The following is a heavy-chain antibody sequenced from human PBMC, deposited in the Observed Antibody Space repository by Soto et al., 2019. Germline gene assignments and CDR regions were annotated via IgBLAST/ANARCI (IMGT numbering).Heavy chain of an antibody. Sequence: SETLSLTCTVSGGSISSSSYYWGWIRQPPGKGLEWIGSIYYSGSTYYNPSLKSRVTISVDTSKNQFSLKLSSVTAADTAVYYCARRGYSSSSSHAFDIWGQGTMVTVSS. CDR2: IYYSGST. CDR3: ARRGYSSSSSHAFDI. D-gene: IGHD6-6*01. J-gene: IGHJ3*02. V-gene: IGHV4-39*01. CDR1: GGSISSSSYY.